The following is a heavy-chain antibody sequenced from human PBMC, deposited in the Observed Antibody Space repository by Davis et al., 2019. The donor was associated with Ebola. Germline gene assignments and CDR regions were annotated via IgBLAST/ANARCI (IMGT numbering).Heavy chain of an antibody. D-gene: IGHD6-6*01. J-gene: IGHJ4*02. CDR1: GFTVSSNY. V-gene: IGHV3-66*01. Sequence: PGGSLRLSCAASGFTVSSNYMSWVRQAPGKGLEWVSVIYSGGSTYYADSVKGRFTISRDNSKNTLYLQMNSLRAEDTAVYYCAREREIEYSSSFDWGQGTLVTVSS. CDR2: IYSGGST. CDR3: AREREIEYSSSFD.